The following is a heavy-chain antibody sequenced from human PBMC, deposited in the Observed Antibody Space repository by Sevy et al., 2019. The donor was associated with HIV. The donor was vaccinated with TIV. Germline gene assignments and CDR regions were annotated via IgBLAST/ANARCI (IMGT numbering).Heavy chain of an antibody. CDR1: GGSISSYY. CDR3: ARAGGCSGGSCWILGRAAIQNYYYYYMDV. J-gene: IGHJ6*03. D-gene: IGHD2-15*01. V-gene: IGHV4-59*01. Sequence: KQSQTLSLTCTVSGGSISSYYWSWIRQPPGKGLEWIGYIYYSGSTNYNPSLKSRVTISVDTSKNQFSLKLSSVTAADTAVYYCARAGGCSGGSCWILGRAAIQNYYYYYMDVWGKGTTVTVSS. CDR2: IYYSGST.